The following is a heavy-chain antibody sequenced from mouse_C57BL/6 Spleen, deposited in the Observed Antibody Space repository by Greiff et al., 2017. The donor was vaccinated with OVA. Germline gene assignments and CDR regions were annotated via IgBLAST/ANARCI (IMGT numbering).Heavy chain of an antibody. CDR1: GYTFTDYN. CDR3: ARTESSGYGYYAMDD. D-gene: IGHD3-2*02. V-gene: IGHV1-22*01. Sequence: VQLQQSGPELVKPGASVKMSCKASGYTFTDYNMHWVKQSHGKSLEWIGYINPNNGGTSYNQKFKGKATLTVNKSSSTAYMELRSLTSEDAAVYYCARTESSGYGYYAMDDWGKGTSVTVSS. J-gene: IGHJ4*01. CDR2: INPNNGGT.